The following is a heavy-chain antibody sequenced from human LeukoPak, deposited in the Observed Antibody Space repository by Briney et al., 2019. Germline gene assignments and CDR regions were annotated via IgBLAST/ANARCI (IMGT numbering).Heavy chain of an antibody. Sequence: SESLILTCSVSGGSSNSGDYYWSWIRQHPGKGLEWIGYIYYSGSTYYNPSLKSRVTISVDTSKNQFSLKLSSVTAADTAVYYCARVRNYDFWSGSFFDIWGQGTMVTVSS. J-gene: IGHJ3*02. CDR3: ARVRNYDFWSGSFFDI. D-gene: IGHD3-3*01. V-gene: IGHV4-31*03. CDR2: IYYSGST. CDR1: GGSSNSGDYY.